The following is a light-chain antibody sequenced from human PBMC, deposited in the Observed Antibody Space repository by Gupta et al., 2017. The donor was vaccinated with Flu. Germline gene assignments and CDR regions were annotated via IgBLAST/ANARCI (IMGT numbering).Light chain of an antibody. V-gene: IGKV2-28*01. CDR2: LGS. Sequence: DIVMTQSPLSLPVTPGEPASISCRSSQSLLHSNGYNYLDWYLQKPGQSPQLLIYLGSNRASGVPDRFSASGSGTDFTLKISRVEAEDVGVYYCMQALQTPKYSFGQGTNLGIK. J-gene: IGKJ2*03. CDR1: QSLLHSNGYNY. CDR3: MQALQTPKYS.